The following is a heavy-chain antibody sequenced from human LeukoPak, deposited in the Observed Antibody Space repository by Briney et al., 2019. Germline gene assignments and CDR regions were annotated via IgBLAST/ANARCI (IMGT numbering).Heavy chain of an antibody. CDR1: GGSISSYY. D-gene: IGHD3-3*01. V-gene: IGHV4-4*09. CDR2: IYTSGST. J-gene: IGHJ4*02. CDR3: ARLDFWSGYFFDY. Sequence: SETLSLTCTVSGGSISSYYWNWMRQPPGKGLEWIGYIYTSGSTNYNPSLKSRVTISVDTSKNQFSLKLSSVTAADTAVYYCARLDFWSGYFFDYWGQGTLVTVSS.